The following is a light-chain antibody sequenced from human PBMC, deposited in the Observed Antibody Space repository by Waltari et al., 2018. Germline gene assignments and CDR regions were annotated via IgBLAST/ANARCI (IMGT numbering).Light chain of an antibody. V-gene: IGKV3-20*01. CDR2: GAS. Sequence: EIVLTQSPDTLSLSPGERATLSCRARQSIGRYLVWYQQKPGQAPRLLIYGASTRASGIPDRFSGSWSGTDFSLTISRLEPEDFAVYHCQTHDRLPATFGQGTKVEIK. J-gene: IGKJ1*01. CDR1: QSIGRY. CDR3: QTHDRLPAT.